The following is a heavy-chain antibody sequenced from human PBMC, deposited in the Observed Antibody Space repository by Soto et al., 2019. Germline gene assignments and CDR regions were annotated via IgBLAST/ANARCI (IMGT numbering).Heavy chain of an antibody. Sequence: GGSLRLSCAASGFTFSSYGMHWVRQAPGKGLEWVAVIWYDGSNKYYADSVKGRFTISRDNSKNTLYLQMNSLRAEDTAVYYCARGYYYDSSGYYAFDIWGQGTMVTVSS. CDR2: IWYDGSNK. V-gene: IGHV3-33*01. J-gene: IGHJ3*02. CDR3: ARGYYYDSSGYYAFDI. CDR1: GFTFSSYG. D-gene: IGHD3-22*01.